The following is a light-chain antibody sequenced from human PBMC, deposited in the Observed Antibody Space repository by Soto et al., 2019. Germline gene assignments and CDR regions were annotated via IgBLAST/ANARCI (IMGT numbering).Light chain of an antibody. J-gene: IGKJ1*01. CDR3: QQYNNWPPWT. V-gene: IGKV3-15*01. CDR1: QSVSRN. CDR2: GAS. Sequence: EIVMTQSPATLSVSPGERATLSCRVSQSVSRNLAWYQQKPGQAPRLLIHGASTRATGIPARFSGSGSGTEFTLTISSLQSEDFAVYYCQQYNNWPPWTFGQGTKVEI.